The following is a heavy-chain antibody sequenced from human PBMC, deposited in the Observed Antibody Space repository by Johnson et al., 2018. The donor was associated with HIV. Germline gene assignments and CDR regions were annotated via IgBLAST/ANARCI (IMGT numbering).Heavy chain of an antibody. V-gene: IGHV3-15*01. D-gene: IGHD3-22*01. Sequence: MQLLESGGGLIKPGGSLRLSCAASGFTFSNAWMSWVRQGPGQGLEWVGRIKRKTDGGTTDYAAPVKGRFSISRDDSKNTVYLQMNSLKTEDTAVYFVTIDPIFLGYWYHSSPWGQGKMVTVSS. J-gene: IGHJ3*01. CDR2: IKRKTDGGTT. CDR1: GFTFSNAW. CDR3: TIDPIFLGYWYHSSP.